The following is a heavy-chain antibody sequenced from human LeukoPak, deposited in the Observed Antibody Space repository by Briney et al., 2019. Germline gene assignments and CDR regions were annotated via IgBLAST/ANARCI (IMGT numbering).Heavy chain of an antibody. CDR2: INYSGNT. J-gene: IGHJ4*02. Sequence: PSETLSLTCAVYGGSLSGYYWPWIRQTPGTGLEWIGEINYSGNTNYNRSLKSRVTISADTSKSQFSLRLSSVTAADTAVYYCARRGTAYCRGGNCYSDKYFDYWGQGTQVTVSS. CDR1: GGSLSGYY. CDR3: ARRGTAYCRGGNCYSDKYFDY. V-gene: IGHV4-34*01. D-gene: IGHD2-15*01.